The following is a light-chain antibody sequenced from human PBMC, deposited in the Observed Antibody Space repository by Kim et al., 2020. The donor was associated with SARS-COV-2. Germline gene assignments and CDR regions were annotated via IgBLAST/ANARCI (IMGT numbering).Light chain of an antibody. CDR1: RSDVGGYNY. Sequence: GHSITISCTGTRSDVGGYNYVSWYQQHPAKAPKLMIYDVSNRPSGVSNRFSGSKSGNTASLTISGLQAEDEADYYCSSYTSSSTRVFGGGTQLTVL. CDR3: SSYTSSSTRV. J-gene: IGLJ3*02. CDR2: DVS. V-gene: IGLV2-14*03.